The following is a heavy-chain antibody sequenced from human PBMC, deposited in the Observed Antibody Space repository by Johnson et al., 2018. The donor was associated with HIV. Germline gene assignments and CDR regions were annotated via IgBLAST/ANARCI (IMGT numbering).Heavy chain of an antibody. CDR3: AKDLGWELLRGAFDI. J-gene: IGHJ3*02. Sequence: VQLVESGGGVVQPGRSLRLSCAASGFTFSSYAMHWVRQAPGKGLEWVAVISYDGSNKYYADSVKGRFTISRDNSKNTLYLQMNSLRAEDTAVYYCAKDLGWELLRGAFDIWGQGTIVTVSS. CDR1: GFTFSSYA. V-gene: IGHV3-30-3*01. D-gene: IGHD1-26*01. CDR2: ISYDGSNK.